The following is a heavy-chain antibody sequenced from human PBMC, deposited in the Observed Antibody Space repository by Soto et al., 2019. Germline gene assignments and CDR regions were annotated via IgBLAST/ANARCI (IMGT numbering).Heavy chain of an antibody. CDR1: GYTFTGYY. V-gene: IGHV1-2*02. J-gene: IGHJ4*02. D-gene: IGHD6-6*01. CDR3: ARAEVAARPPYFDY. Sequence: ASVKVSCKASGYTFTGYYMHWVRQAPGQGLEWMGWINPNSGGTNYAQKFRGRVTMTRDTSISTAYMELSRLRSDDTAVYYCARAEVAARPPYFDYWGQGTLVTVSS. CDR2: INPNSGGT.